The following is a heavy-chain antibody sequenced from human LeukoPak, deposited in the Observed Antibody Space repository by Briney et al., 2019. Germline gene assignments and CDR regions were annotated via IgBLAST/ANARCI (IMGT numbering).Heavy chain of an antibody. D-gene: IGHD3-16*01. Sequence: GGALRLSCAASGFTFSSYSMNWGRQAPGKGVDWVSSISRSSSHIYDADSVKGRFTMPRDNAKNSLYLKMNNLRAEATAVYYCARDGITRFDYWGKGTLVTVSS. CDR1: GFTFSSYS. CDR2: ISRSSSHI. V-gene: IGHV3-21*06. J-gene: IGHJ4*02. CDR3: ARDGITRFDY.